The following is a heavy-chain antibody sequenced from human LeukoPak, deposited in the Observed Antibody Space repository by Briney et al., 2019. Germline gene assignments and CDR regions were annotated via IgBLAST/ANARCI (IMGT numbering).Heavy chain of an antibody. D-gene: IGHD6-19*01. CDR2: IIPIFGTA. V-gene: IGHV1-69*13. J-gene: IGHJ4*02. CDR1: GGTFSSYA. Sequence: SVKVSCKASGGTFSSYAISWVRQAPGQGLEWMGGIIPIFGTANYAQKFQGRVTITADESTSTAYMELSSLRSEDTAVYYCARRGSGWYLNFDYWGQGTLVTVSS. CDR3: ARRGSGWYLNFDY.